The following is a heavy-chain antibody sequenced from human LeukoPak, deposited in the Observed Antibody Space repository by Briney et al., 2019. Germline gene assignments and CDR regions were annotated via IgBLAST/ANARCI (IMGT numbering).Heavy chain of an antibody. Sequence: SETLSLTCAVYGGSFSGYYWSWIRQPPGKGLEWIGYIYYSGSTNYNPSLKSRVTIEVDTSKNQFSLKLSSVTAADTAVYYCARVGETYYDFWSGYPNNWFDPWGQGTLVTVSS. CDR2: IYYSGST. D-gene: IGHD3-3*01. CDR1: GGSFSGYY. V-gene: IGHV4-59*01. CDR3: ARVGETYYDFWSGYPNNWFDP. J-gene: IGHJ5*02.